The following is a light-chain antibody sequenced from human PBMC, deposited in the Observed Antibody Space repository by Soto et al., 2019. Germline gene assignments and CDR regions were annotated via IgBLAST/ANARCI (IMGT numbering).Light chain of an antibody. J-gene: IGLJ1*01. CDR2: EVS. Sequence: QSAVTQPPSASGSPGQSVTISCTGTSSDVGGYNYVSWYQQHPGKAPKLMIYEVSKRPSGVPDRFSGSKSGNTASLTVSGLQAEDEADYYCSSYAGSNNFDVFGTGTKLTVL. CDR1: SSDVGGYNY. V-gene: IGLV2-8*01. CDR3: SSYAGSNNFDV.